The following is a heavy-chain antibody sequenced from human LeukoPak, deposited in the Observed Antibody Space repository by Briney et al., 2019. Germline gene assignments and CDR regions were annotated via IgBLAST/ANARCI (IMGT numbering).Heavy chain of an antibody. J-gene: IGHJ4*02. Sequence: GGSLRLSCAASGFTFSSYSMNWVRQAPGKGLEWVSVIYSGGSTYYADSVKGRFTISRDNSKNTLYLQMNSLRAEDTAVYYCARGGKQLVPDYWGQGTLVTVSS. V-gene: IGHV3-66*01. CDR1: GFTFSSYS. D-gene: IGHD6-6*01. CDR2: IYSGGST. CDR3: ARGGKQLVPDY.